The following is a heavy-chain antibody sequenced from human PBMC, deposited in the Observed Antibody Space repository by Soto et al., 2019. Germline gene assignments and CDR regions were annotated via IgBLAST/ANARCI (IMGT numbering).Heavy chain of an antibody. J-gene: IGHJ4*01. CDR2: IIPILGIA. D-gene: IGHD2-2*01. Sequence: SVKVSCKASGGTFSSYTISWVRQAPGQGLEWMGRIIPILGIANYAQKFQGRVTITADKSTSTAYMELSSLRSEDTAVYYCARAGGPDIVVVRFDYWGHGTLVTVSS. CDR3: ARAGGPDIVVVRFDY. CDR1: GGTFSSYT. V-gene: IGHV1-69*02.